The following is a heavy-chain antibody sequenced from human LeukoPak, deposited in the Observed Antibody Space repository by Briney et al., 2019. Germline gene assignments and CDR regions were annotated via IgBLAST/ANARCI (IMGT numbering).Heavy chain of an antibody. CDR1: GYTFTTYG. CDR2: INTNTGNP. Sequence: GASVKVSCKASGYTFTTYGMNWVRQAPGQGLEWMGWINTNTGNPTYAQGFTGRFVFSLDTSVSTAYLQISSLKAEDTAVYYCARVESDYVWGSYRYHFQHWGQGTLVTVSS. V-gene: IGHV7-4-1*02. CDR3: ARVESDYVWGSYRYHFQH. J-gene: IGHJ1*01. D-gene: IGHD3-16*02.